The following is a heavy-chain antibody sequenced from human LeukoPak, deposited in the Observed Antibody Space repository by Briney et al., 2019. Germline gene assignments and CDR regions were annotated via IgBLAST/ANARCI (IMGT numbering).Heavy chain of an antibody. Sequence: PSQTLSLTCTVSVGSITIGSDFWSWVRQPAGKGLEWIGRVNTSGIIKYNPSLKSQVAISIDMSKNQFSLRLISVTAADTAAYYCAREWRYWAHGTLVTVSS. CDR1: VGSITIGSDF. CDR3: AREWRY. J-gene: IGHJ4*01. CDR2: VNTSGII. V-gene: IGHV4-61*02. D-gene: IGHD5-12*01.